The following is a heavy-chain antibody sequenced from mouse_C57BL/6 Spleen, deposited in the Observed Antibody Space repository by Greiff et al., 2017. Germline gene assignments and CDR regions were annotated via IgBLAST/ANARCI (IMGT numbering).Heavy chain of an antibody. D-gene: IGHD2-5*01. CDR3: ARGYSNHPGAMDY. J-gene: IGHJ4*01. Sequence: EVKLVESGGGLVKPGGSLKLSCAASGFTFSDYGMHWVRQAPEKGLEWVAYISSGSSTIYYADTVKGRFTFSRDNATNTLFLQMTSLRSEDTAMYYCARGYSNHPGAMDYWGQGTSVTVSS. V-gene: IGHV5-17*01. CDR2: ISSGSSTI. CDR1: GFTFSDYG.